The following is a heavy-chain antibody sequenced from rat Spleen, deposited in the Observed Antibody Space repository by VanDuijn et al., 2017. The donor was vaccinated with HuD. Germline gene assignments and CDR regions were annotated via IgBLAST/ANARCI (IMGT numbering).Heavy chain of an antibody. V-gene: IGHV5-25*01. CDR3: ARLRYNPFDY. CDR2: MNTGGDNT. CDR1: GFSFSNYY. Sequence: EVQLVESGGGLVQPGRSMKLSCAALGFSFSNYYMAWVRQAPTKGLEWVASMNTGGDNTYYRDSVKGRFTISRDNAKNTQYLQMDSLRSEDTATYYCARLRYNPFDYWGQGVMVTVSS. D-gene: IGHD1-5*01. J-gene: IGHJ2*01.